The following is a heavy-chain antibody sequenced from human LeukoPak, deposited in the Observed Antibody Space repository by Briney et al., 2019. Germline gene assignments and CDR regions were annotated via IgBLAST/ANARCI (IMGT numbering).Heavy chain of an antibody. CDR3: ARGLGAGTTEGDY. Sequence: GGSLRLSCAASGFTFSSYAMSWVRQAPGKGLEWVSVIYSGGSTYYADSVKGRFTISRDNSKNTLYLQMNSLRAEDTAVYYCARGLGAGTTEGDYWGQGTLAT. J-gene: IGHJ4*02. CDR1: GFTFSSYA. V-gene: IGHV3-66*01. CDR2: IYSGGST. D-gene: IGHD1-1*01.